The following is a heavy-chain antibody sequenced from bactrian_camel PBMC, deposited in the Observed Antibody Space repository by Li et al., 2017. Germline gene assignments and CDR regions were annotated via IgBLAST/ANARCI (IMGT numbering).Heavy chain of an antibody. V-gene: IGHV3S40*01. CDR1: GFTCRYS. Sequence: DVQLVESGGGAVQGGGSQRLSCAASGFTCRYSMNWVRLRPGQGLEWVSSIMQDSPRTEYADSVKGRFTISRDNAKNTVYLQMNSLNSEDTALYYCWSRAGWGQGTQVTVS. J-gene: IGHJ4*01. CDR2: IMQDSPRT. CDR3: WSRAG.